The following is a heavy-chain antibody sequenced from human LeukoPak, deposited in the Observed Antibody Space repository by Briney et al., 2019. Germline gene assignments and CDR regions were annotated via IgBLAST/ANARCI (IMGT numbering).Heavy chain of an antibody. V-gene: IGHV6-1*01. CDR1: GDSVSGGSAG. D-gene: IGHD3-10*01. CDR3: TGGGLVRGSLHWFDP. Sequence: SQTLSLTCAISGDSVSGGSAGWNWIRQSPSRGLGWLGRIYCRSKWYSDYAISVKSRITINPDTSRNQFSLQLNSVTHDDTAVYYCTGGGLVRGSLHWFDPWGQGTLVTVSS. J-gene: IGHJ5*02. CDR2: IYCRSKWYS.